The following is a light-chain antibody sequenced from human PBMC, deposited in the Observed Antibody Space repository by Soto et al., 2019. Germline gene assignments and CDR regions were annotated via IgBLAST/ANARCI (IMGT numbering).Light chain of an antibody. J-gene: IGKJ4*01. V-gene: IGKV3-11*01. CDR3: QQSYSNPLT. CDR1: QSVSSY. CDR2: GAS. Sequence: EILLTQSPSTLALSPGERATLSCRASQSVSSYLAWYQQKPGQAPRLLIYGASTRATGIPARFSGSGSGTDFTLTISSLQPEDFEIYYCQQSYSNPLTFGGGTKVDIK.